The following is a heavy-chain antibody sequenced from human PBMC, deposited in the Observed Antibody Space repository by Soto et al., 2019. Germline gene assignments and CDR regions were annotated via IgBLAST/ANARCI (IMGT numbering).Heavy chain of an antibody. CDR3: ARGDCSRISCYAGILDD. V-gene: IGHV3-64*01. CDR1: GFTFSSYA. D-gene: IGHD2-2*01. J-gene: IGHJ4*02. CDR2: ISRNGGST. Sequence: EVQLVESGGGLVQPGGSLRLSCAASGFTFSSYAMHWVRQAPGKGLEYVSAISRNGGSTYYANSVKGRFTISRDNSKNTLFLQMGSLRAEDMAVYYCARGDCSRISCYAGILDDWGQGTLVTVSS.